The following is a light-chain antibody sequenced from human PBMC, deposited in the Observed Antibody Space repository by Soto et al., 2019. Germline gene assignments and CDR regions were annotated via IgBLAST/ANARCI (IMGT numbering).Light chain of an antibody. CDR3: QQYGDWPLT. CDR1: QSVGHN. V-gene: IGKV3-15*01. CDR2: ATS. J-gene: IGKJ4*01. Sequence: EIVVTQSPATLSVSPGERATLSCRASQSVGHNFAWYQQKPGQAPRLLIFATSTRATGVPARFSGSGSGTEFTLAISSLQSEDFAVYYCQQYGDWPLTFGGGAKVDIE.